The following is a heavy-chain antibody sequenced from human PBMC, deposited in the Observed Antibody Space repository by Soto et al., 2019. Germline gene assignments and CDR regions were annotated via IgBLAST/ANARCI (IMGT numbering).Heavy chain of an antibody. Sequence: SDTLSLTCTVSGGSISSSSYYWGWILHPPGKGLEWIGSIYYSGSTYYNPSLKSRVTISVDTSKNQFSLKLSSVTAADTAVYYCARRSEESSGWREPFDYWGQGTLVTVSS. CDR3: ARRSEESSGWREPFDY. J-gene: IGHJ4*02. D-gene: IGHD6-19*01. CDR2: IYYSGST. V-gene: IGHV4-39*01. CDR1: GGSISSSSYY.